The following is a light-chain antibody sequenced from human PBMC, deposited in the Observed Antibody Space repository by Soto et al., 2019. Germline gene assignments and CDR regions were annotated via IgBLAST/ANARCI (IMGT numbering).Light chain of an antibody. CDR1: QGITSY. Sequence: QLTQSPSSLSASVGDRIAITCRASQGITSYLAWYQQKPGKAPKLLIYAASTLQSGVPSRFSGSGSGTDFTLTISSLKPEDFATYYCQQLNTYPITFGQGTRLEIK. J-gene: IGKJ5*01. V-gene: IGKV1-9*01. CDR2: AAS. CDR3: QQLNTYPIT.